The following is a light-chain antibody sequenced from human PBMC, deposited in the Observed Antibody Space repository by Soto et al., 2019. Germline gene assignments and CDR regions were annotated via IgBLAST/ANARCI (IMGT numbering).Light chain of an antibody. Sequence: QSVLTQPPSASGTPGQRVTISCSGSSSSIGSNYVYWYQQLPGTAPKLLIYYNNQRPSGVPDRFSGSKSDTSASLAVSGLRSEDEADYYCAAWDDSLRGWVFGGGTKLTVL. CDR1: SSSIGSNY. CDR3: AAWDDSLRGWV. V-gene: IGLV1-47*02. J-gene: IGLJ3*02. CDR2: YNN.